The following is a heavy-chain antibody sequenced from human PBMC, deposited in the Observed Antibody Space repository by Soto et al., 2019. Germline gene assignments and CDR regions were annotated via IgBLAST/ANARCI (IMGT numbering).Heavy chain of an antibody. CDR2: INTYNGNT. CDR3: AMVDVYVTPSPQDV. Sequence: QVQLVQSRAEVKNPGASVKVSCKASGYSFTRYGIAWARQAPGQGLEWMGWINTYNGNTNYAQNLQGRVTLTPDPSTSTAYMELTSLRSNDTAIYYCAMVDVYVTPSPQDVWGQGTTVIVSS. CDR1: GYSFTRYG. V-gene: IGHV1-18*01. D-gene: IGHD3-16*01. J-gene: IGHJ6*02.